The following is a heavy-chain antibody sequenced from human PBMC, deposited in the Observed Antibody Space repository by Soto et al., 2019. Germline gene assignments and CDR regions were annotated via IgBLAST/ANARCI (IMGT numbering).Heavy chain of an antibody. Sequence: LGGSLRLSCASSVFVFNVYYMSWIRQAPGKGLDWISLITSAGNTMYYADSVEGRFTISRDNAKNSLYLEMNSLRADDTAVYYCARAGRGYRYGFDYWGQGTLVTVSS. D-gene: IGHD5-18*01. J-gene: IGHJ4*02. V-gene: IGHV3-11*01. CDR2: ITSAGNTM. CDR1: VFVFNVYY. CDR3: ARAGRGYRYGFDY.